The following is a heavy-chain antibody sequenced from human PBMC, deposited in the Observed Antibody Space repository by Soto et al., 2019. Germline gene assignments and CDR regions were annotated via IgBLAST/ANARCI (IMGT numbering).Heavy chain of an antibody. CDR2: IYYSGST. CDR3: AREGIAARLNYYYGMDV. Sequence: GGSISSSSYYWSWIRQPPGKGLEWIGYIYYSGSTNYNPSLKSRVTISVDTSKNQFSLKLSSVTAADTAVYYCAREGIAARLNYYYGMDVWGQGTTVTVSS. D-gene: IGHD6-6*01. J-gene: IGHJ6*02. V-gene: IGHV4-61*01. CDR1: GGSISSSSYY.